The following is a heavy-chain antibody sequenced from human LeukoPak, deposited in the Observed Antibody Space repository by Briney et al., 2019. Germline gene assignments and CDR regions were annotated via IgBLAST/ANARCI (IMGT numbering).Heavy chain of an antibody. Sequence: ASVKVSCKASGYTFTSYGIRWVRQAPGQGLEWMGWISGYNGNTNYAQKVQGRVTMTTDTSTSTAYMELRSLRSDDTAVYYCARGGIYSGSYQDAGYWGQGTLVTVSS. J-gene: IGHJ4*02. CDR3: ARGGIYSGSYQDAGY. D-gene: IGHD1-26*01. CDR1: GYTFTSYG. V-gene: IGHV1-18*01. CDR2: ISGYNGNT.